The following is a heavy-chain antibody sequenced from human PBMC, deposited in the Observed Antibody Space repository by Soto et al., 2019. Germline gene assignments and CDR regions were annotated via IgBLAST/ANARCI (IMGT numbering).Heavy chain of an antibody. CDR1: GGTFSSYA. V-gene: IGHV1-69*13. D-gene: IGHD3-16*02. CDR2: IIPIFGTA. J-gene: IGHJ4*01. Sequence: GASVKVSCKASGGTFSSYAISWVRQAPGQGLEWMGGIIPIFGTANYAQKFQGRVTITADESTSTAYMELSSLRSEDTAVYYCARDHFDYVWGSHRNRGNFDYWGHGTLVT. CDR3: ARDHFDYVWGSHRNRGNFDY.